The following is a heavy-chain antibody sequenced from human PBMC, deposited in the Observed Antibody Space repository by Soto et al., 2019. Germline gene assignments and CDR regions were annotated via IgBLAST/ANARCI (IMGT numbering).Heavy chain of an antibody. J-gene: IGHJ4*02. Sequence: GASVKVSCKASGYTFTGYYMHWVRQAPGQGLEWMGWINPNSGGTNYAQKFQGWVTMTRDTSISTAYMELSRLRSDDTAVYYCASAENVGADFWSGYYSVRLIYWGQGTLVTVSS. CDR3: ASAENVGADFWSGYYSVRLIY. CDR1: GYTFTGYY. CDR2: INPNSGGT. V-gene: IGHV1-2*04. D-gene: IGHD3-3*01.